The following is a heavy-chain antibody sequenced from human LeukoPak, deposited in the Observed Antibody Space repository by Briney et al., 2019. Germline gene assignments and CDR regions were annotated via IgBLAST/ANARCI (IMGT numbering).Heavy chain of an antibody. J-gene: IGHJ6*02. V-gene: IGHV4-34*01. CDR3: ARDLRVSPYYYYYYGMDV. Sequence: SRVTISVDTSKNQFSLKLSSVTAADTAVYYCARDLRVSPYYYYYYGMDVWGQGTTVTVSS. D-gene: IGHD2-8*01.